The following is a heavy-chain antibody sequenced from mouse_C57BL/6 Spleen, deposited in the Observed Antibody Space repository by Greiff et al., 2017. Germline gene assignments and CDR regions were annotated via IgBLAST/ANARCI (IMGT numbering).Heavy chain of an antibody. J-gene: IGHJ2*01. CDR3: TTKAPVVAPFGY. CDR2: IDPENGDT. D-gene: IGHD1-1*01. Sequence: VQLQQSGAELVRPGASVKLSCTASGFNIKDDYMHWVKQRPEQGLEWIGWIDPENGDTEYASKFQGKATITADTSSNTAYLQLSSLTSEDTAVYYCTTKAPVVAPFGYWGQGPTLTVSS. V-gene: IGHV14-4*01. CDR1: GFNIKDDY.